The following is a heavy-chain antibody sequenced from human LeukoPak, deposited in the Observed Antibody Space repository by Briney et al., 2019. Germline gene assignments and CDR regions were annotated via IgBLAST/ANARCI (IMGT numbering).Heavy chain of an antibody. J-gene: IGHJ5*02. Sequence: GGSLRLSCAESGFTFSRYWMHWVRQTPGKGLVWVSCISADGSVTRYADSVKGRFTISRDNTKSTLYLQMHSLRAEDTAVYYCATAGGDGSRMGFDPWGQGTLVTVSS. D-gene: IGHD2-15*01. CDR2: ISADGSVT. CDR3: ATAGGDGSRMGFDP. CDR1: GFTFSRYW. V-gene: IGHV3-74*01.